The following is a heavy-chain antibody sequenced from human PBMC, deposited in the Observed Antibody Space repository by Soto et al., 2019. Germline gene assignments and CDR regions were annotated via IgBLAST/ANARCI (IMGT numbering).Heavy chain of an antibody. V-gene: IGHV5-10-1*01. CDR2: IDPSDSYT. CDR3: ARRGRGQVTGTSSDY. CDR1: GYTLTNYW. D-gene: IGHD1-7*01. Sequence: GESLKISCQGSGYTLTNYWINWVRQMPGKGLEWMGRIDPSDSYTNYSPSFQGHVTISTDKSISTAYLQWSSLEASDTAIYYCARRGRGQVTGTSSDYWGQGTLVTVSS. J-gene: IGHJ4*01.